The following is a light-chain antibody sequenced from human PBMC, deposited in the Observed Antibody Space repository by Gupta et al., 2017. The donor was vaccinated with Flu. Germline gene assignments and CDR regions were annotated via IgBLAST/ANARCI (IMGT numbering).Light chain of an antibody. V-gene: IGLV2-14*01. Sequence: QSALTQPASVSGSPGQSLTISCTGTSSDVGAYNYVSWYQQHPGKAPKLMIYEVSNRPSGVSNRFSGSKSGNTASLTISGLQAEDEADYYCSSYTGSSTPLVFGTGTKVTVL. CDR2: EVS. CDR1: SSDVGAYNY. J-gene: IGLJ1*01. CDR3: SSYTGSSTPLV.